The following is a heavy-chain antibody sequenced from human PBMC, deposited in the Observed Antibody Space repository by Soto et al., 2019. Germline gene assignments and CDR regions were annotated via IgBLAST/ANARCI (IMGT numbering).Heavy chain of an antibody. CDR2: MNPNSGNT. V-gene: IGHV1-8*01. CDR1: GYTFTSYD. J-gene: IGHJ5*02. Sequence: ASVKVSCKASGYTFTSYDINWVRQATGQGLEWMGWMNPNSGNTGYAQKFQGRVTMTRNTSISTAYMELSSLRSEDTAVYYCARGRVFGVVIILGDNWFDPWGQGTLVTVSS. D-gene: IGHD3-3*01. CDR3: ARGRVFGVVIILGDNWFDP.